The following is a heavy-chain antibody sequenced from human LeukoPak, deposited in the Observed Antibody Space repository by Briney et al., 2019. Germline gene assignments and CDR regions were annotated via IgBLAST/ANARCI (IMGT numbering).Heavy chain of an antibody. Sequence: SETLSLTCTVSGGSISSSKYYWGWIRQPPGKGLEWIGSIYYSGSTYYNPSLKSRVTISVDTSKNQFSLKLSSVTAADTAVYYCARDGSSWPFDYWGQGTLVTVSS. V-gene: IGHV4-39*07. CDR3: ARDGSSWPFDY. J-gene: IGHJ4*02. CDR1: GGSISSSKYY. D-gene: IGHD6-13*01. CDR2: IYYSGST.